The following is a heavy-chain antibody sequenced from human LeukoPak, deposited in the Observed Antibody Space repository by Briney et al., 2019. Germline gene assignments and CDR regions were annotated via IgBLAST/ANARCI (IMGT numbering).Heavy chain of an antibody. CDR1: GFTFSSYA. Sequence: GGSLRLSCAASGFTFSSYAMCWVRQAPGKGLEGGSVISGRGGSSTYADPLKGRFTISRDNSKNTLYLQMTSLGAEDTAVYYCAKVEGLWFGELRYWGQGTLVTVSS. CDR3: AKVEGLWFGELRY. CDR2: ISGRGGSS. J-gene: IGHJ4*02. D-gene: IGHD3-10*01. V-gene: IGHV3-23*01.